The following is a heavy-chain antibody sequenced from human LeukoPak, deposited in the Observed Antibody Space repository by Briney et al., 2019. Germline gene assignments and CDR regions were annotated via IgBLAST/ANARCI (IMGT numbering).Heavy chain of an antibody. CDR1: GFTFNNYW. Sequence: GGSLRLSCAASGFTFNNYWMSWVRQAPGKGLEWVANIKEGGSRKYYVDSVKGRFTISRDNAKKSLFLQMNSLRAEDMAVYYCAKDRAIEVVVITTSAFDIWGQGTMVTVSS. CDR3: AKDRAIEVVVITTSAFDI. J-gene: IGHJ3*02. CDR2: IKEGGSRK. V-gene: IGHV3-7*01. D-gene: IGHD3-22*01.